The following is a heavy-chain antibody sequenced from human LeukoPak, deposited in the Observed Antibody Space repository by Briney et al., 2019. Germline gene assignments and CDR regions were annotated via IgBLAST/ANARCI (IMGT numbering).Heavy chain of an antibody. CDR3: ARDVHGDYGSGWFDP. V-gene: IGHV1-69*05. D-gene: IGHD4-17*01. CDR1: GGTFNNSA. Sequence: ASVKVSCKTSGGTFNNSAISWVRQARGQGLEGLGGIMPLLGTAGYAQKFQGRVTITKDESTRTVYLELTSLTSDDTAVYYCARDVHGDYGSGWFDPWGQGTLVSVSS. J-gene: IGHJ5*02. CDR2: IMPLLGTA.